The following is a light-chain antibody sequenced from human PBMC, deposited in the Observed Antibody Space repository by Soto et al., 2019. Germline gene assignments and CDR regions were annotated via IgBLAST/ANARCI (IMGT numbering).Light chain of an antibody. CDR3: QQYDYWWT. Sequence: VVMTQSPATLSVSPGERATLSCRANQSISDRLAWYHQRPGQAPRLLIYSASARATGVPARFSGSGSGTEFTLTISSLQSEDFGVYYCQQYDYWWTFGQGTKVQI. CDR2: SAS. J-gene: IGKJ1*01. CDR1: QSISDR. V-gene: IGKV3-15*01.